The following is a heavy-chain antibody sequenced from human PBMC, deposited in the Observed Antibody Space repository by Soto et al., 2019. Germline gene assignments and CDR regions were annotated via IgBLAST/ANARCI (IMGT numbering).Heavy chain of an antibody. J-gene: IGHJ4*01. CDR3: ARSGYFDY. CDR1: GFTFSTYS. CDR2: ISSTGNTL. D-gene: IGHD2-8*02. V-gene: IGHV3-48*01. Sequence: EVQVVESGGGLVQPGGSLRLSCAASGFTFSTYSMNWVRQDPGKGLEWVSYISSTGNTLYYPDSVKGRFTISRDTAKKSLYLQMNSLRAEDTAVYYCARSGYFDYWGHGTLVTVSS.